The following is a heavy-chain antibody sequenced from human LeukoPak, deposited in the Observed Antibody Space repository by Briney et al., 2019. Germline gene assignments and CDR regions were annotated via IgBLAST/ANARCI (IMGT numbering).Heavy chain of an antibody. Sequence: ASVKVSCKASGYTFTGYYMHWVRQAPGQGLEWMGWINPNSGGTNYAQKFQGRVTMTRDTSISTAYMELSRLRSDDTAVYYCARRCGSTSWYWYFDLWGRGTLVTVSS. J-gene: IGHJ2*01. CDR3: ARRCGSTSWYWYFDL. CDR1: GYTFTGYY. D-gene: IGHD2-2*01. V-gene: IGHV1-2*02. CDR2: INPNSGGT.